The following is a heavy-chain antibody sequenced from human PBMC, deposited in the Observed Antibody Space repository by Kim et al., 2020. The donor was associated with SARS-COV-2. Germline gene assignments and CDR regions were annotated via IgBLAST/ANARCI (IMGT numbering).Heavy chain of an antibody. Sequence: GGSLRLSCAASGFTFSSYSMNWVRQAPGKGLEWVSYISSSSSTIYYADSVKGRFTISRDNAKNSLYLQMNSLRDEDTAVYYCARGEIAVAGKGLDYWGQGTLVTVSS. CDR2: ISSSSSTI. D-gene: IGHD6-19*01. CDR3: ARGEIAVAGKGLDY. J-gene: IGHJ4*02. V-gene: IGHV3-48*02. CDR1: GFTFSSYS.